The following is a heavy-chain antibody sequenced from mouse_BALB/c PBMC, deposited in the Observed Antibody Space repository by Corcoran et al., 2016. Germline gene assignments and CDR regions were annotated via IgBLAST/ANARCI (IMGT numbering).Heavy chain of an antibody. V-gene: IGHV1-19*01. Sequence: EVQLQQSGPELVKPGASVKMSCKASGYTFTDDYMDWVKQSHGERFEWIGRVNPYNGGNSYNQKFKGKATLTVDKSSSTAYMKLNSLTSEDSSVYYCERDYWGQGTTLTVSS. CDR2: VNPYNGGN. J-gene: IGHJ2*01. CDR1: GYTFTDDY. CDR3: ERDY.